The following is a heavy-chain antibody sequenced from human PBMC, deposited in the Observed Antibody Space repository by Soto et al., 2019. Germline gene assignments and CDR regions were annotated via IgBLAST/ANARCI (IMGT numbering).Heavy chain of an antibody. CDR2: AHHSGGT. D-gene: IGHD1-26*01. J-gene: IGHJ4*02. CDR3: PRAEATGLDY. V-gene: IGHV4-4*02. Sequence: QVQLQESGPGLVKPSGTLSLTCTVSGGSMTSSNWWNWVRQYPGKELEWIGEAHHSGGTNYNPSLKSRITIPVDKSKNHFSLKLSSVTAADAAVYYCPRAEATGLDYWGQGTLVTVSS. CDR1: GGSMTSSNW.